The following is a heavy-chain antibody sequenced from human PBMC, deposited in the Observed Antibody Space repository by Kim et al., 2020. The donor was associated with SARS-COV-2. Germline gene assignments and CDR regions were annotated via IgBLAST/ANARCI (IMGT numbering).Heavy chain of an antibody. J-gene: IGHJ4*02. CDR3: ATGIAVGGTGAYFDF. V-gene: IGHV1-2*06. D-gene: IGHD6-19*01. CDR2: INPNSGST. CDR1: GYTFTGYY. Sequence: ASVKVSCKASGYTFTGYYMHWVRQAPGQGLEWMVRINPNSGSTNYAQNFQGRVTMTRDTSISTVYMELSRLRSDDTAVYYCATGIAVGGTGAYFDFWGQGTLVTVSS.